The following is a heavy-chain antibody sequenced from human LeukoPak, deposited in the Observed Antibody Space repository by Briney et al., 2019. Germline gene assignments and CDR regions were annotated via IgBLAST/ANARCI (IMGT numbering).Heavy chain of an antibody. J-gene: IGHJ4*02. V-gene: IGHV3-9*03. CDR2: INSNGNIL. D-gene: IGHD3-22*01. CDR1: GFIFDHYA. Sequence: GGSLRLSCAASGFIFDHYALHWVRQAPGKGLEWVSGINSNGNILVYAGSVKGRFTISRDNAKNSLFLQMNSLKVEDMALYYCAKDFYPVAMGSGYVFDSWGQGTLVTVSS. CDR3: AKDFYPVAMGSGYVFDS.